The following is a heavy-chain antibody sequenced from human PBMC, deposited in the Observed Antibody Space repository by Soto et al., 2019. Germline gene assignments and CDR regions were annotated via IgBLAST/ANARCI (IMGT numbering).Heavy chain of an antibody. D-gene: IGHD6-19*01. CDR2: ISATAGTT. Sequence: EVHLSESGGGVVQPGGSLKLPCLVSGLTFSDYARNWVAQAPEKGLEWVSEISATAGTTNYADSVKGRYTISRDNSNNTLYLQLTNLRAEDTAMFYCAKASSAWYGSKNYYFDSWGQGALVTVSS. V-gene: IGHV3-23*01. J-gene: IGHJ4*02. CDR3: AKASSAWYGSKNYYFDS. CDR1: GLTFSDYA.